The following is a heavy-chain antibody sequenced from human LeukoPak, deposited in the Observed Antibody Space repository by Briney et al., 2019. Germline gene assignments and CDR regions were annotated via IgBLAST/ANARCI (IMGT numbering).Heavy chain of an antibody. Sequence: ASVTVSCKASGYTFNTYGITWVRQAPGHGLEWMGLISSYNGNTSYAANERGRITLTKDTSASTAYLELRSLRSDDTAVYYCARISCSSSSCTYSGRRRVRGGSLDPWGQGTLVTVSS. CDR2: ISSYNGNT. CDR3: ARISCSSSSCTYSGRRRVRGGSLDP. V-gene: IGHV1-18*01. CDR1: GYTFNTYG. J-gene: IGHJ5*02. D-gene: IGHD2-2*01.